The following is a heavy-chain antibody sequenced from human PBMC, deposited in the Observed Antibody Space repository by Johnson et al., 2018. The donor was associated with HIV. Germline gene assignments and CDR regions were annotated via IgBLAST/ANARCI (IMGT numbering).Heavy chain of an antibody. Sequence: VQLVESGGGLVKPGGSLRLSCAASGFTFDDYGMSWVRQAPGKGLEWVSGLNRNGGSIAYADSVKGRFTISRDNAKNSLYLQMNSLRAEDTALYYCARGGVYWFCDCKASYIWGQGTMVTVSS. CDR1: GFTFDDYG. V-gene: IGHV3-20*04. CDR3: ARGGVYWFCDCKASYI. CDR2: LNRNGGSI. D-gene: IGHD2-21*02. J-gene: IGHJ3*02.